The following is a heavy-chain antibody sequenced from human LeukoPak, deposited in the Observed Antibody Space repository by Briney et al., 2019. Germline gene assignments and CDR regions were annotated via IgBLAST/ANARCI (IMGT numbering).Heavy chain of an antibody. CDR2: ISYDGSNK. J-gene: IGHJ3*02. CDR1: GFTFSSYA. Sequence: GRSLRLSCAASGFTFSSYAMHWVRQAPGKGLEWVAVISYDGSNKYYADSVKGRFTISRDNSKNTLYLQMNSLRVEDTAVYYCARGNGFDIWGQGTMVTVSS. V-gene: IGHV3-30-3*01. CDR3: ARGNGFDI.